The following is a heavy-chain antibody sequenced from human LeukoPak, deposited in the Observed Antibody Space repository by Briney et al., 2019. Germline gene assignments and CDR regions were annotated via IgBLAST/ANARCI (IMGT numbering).Heavy chain of an antibody. J-gene: IGHJ3*02. V-gene: IGHV1-8*02. Sequence: ASVKVSCKASGYTFTGYYMHWVRQATGQGLEWMGWMNPNSGNTGYAQKFQGRVTMTRNTSISTAYMELSSLRSEDTAVYYCARVVRGTFDIWGQGTMVTVSS. CDR3: ARVVRGTFDI. CDR1: GYTFTGYY. D-gene: IGHD3-10*01. CDR2: MNPNSGNT.